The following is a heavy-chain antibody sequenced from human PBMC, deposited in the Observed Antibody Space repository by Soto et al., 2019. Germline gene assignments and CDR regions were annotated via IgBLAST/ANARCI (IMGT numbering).Heavy chain of an antibody. CDR2: IIPIFGTA. CDR1: GGTFSSYA. J-gene: IGHJ5*02. Sequence: GASVKVSCKASGGTFSSYAISWVRQAPGQGLEWMGGIIPIFGTANYAQKFQGRVTITADESTSTAYMELSSLRSEDTAVYYCARARGDSGWYDGSGWFDPWGQGTLVTVSS. D-gene: IGHD6-19*01. V-gene: IGHV1-69*13. CDR3: ARARGDSGWYDGSGWFDP.